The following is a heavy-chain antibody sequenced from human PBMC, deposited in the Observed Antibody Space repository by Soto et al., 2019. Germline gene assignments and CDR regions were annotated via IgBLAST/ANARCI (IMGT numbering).Heavy chain of an antibody. CDR2: VYYTGST. J-gene: IGHJ4*02. V-gene: IGHV4-59*01. CDR3: ARGRTVRNYADDSSDYFYFFDY. D-gene: IGHD3-22*01. CDR1: GDSISTFY. Sequence: SETLSLTCTVSGDSISTFYWGWMRQSPGKELEWIGYVYYTGSTNYNPSLKSRVTISVDRSKNQFSLKLTSANAADTAVYYCARGRTVRNYADDSSDYFYFFDYWGQGALVTVSS.